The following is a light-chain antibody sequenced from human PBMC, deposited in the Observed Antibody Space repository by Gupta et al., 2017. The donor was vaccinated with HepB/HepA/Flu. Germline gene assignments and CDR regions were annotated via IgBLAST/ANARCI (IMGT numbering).Light chain of an antibody. J-gene: IGKJ3*01. CDR2: AAS. CDR3: QHANSFPFT. Sequence: DIQMTQSPSSVSASVGDRVTITCRASHDITNWLAWYQQKPGKAPKLLIYAASSLQSGVPSKFSGSGSGTIFTLTISSRQPEDSATYCCQHANSFPFTFGHGTKVDIK. V-gene: IGKV1-12*01. CDR1: HDITNW.